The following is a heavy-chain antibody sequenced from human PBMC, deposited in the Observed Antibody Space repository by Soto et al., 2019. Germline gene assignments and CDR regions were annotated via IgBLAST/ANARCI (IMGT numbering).Heavy chain of an antibody. D-gene: IGHD2-2*01. CDR2: IYYSGST. CDR3: ARRRYCSSTSCYLFDY. J-gene: IGHJ4*02. CDR1: GGSINSGDYY. Sequence: QVQLQESGPGLVKPSQTLSLTCTVSGGSINSGDYYWSWIRQPPGKGLEWIGYIYYSGSTYYNPSLKSRVTISVDTSKNQFSLKLSSVTAADTAVYYCARRRYCSSTSCYLFDYWGQGTLVTVSS. V-gene: IGHV4-30-4*01.